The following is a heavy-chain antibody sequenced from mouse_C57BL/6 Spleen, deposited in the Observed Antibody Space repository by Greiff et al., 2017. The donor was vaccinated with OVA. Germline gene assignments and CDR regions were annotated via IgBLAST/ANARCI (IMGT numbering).Heavy chain of an antibody. Sequence: QVQLQQPGTELVKPGASVKLSCKASGYTFTSYWMHWVKQRPGQGLEWIGNINPSNGGTNYNGKFKGKATLTADKSSSTAYMQLSSLTSEDSAVYFCARWTGYAMDYWGQGTSVTVSS. CDR1: GYTFTSYW. CDR2: INPSNGGT. J-gene: IGHJ4*01. V-gene: IGHV1-53*01. CDR3: ARWTGYAMDY.